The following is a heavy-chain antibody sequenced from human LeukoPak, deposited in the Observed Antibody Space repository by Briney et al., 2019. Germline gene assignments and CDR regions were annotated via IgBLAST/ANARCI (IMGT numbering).Heavy chain of an antibody. CDR3: ARAGQLEGYYYYMDV. Sequence: GGSLRLSCAASGFTFSDYYMSWIRQAPGKGLEWVSYISSSGSTIYYADSVKGRFTISRDNAKNSLYLQMNSLRAEGTAVYYCARAGQLEGYYYYMDVWGKGTTVTVSS. D-gene: IGHD6-6*01. V-gene: IGHV3-11*01. CDR2: ISSSGSTI. CDR1: GFTFSDYY. J-gene: IGHJ6*03.